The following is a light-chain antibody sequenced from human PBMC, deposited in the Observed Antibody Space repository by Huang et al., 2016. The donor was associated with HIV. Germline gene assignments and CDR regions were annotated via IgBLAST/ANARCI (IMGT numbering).Light chain of an antibody. CDR1: QSITTY. V-gene: IGKV1-39*01. CDR2: ATS. J-gene: IGKJ2*01. CDR3: QQSDNLPYT. Sequence: DIQMTQSPPPLSASLGDRVTITCLGSQSITTYLTWYLHKPVEAPELLIHATSTLQNGVPSRFSGGCSGTDFTLTITNLQPEDVASYYCQQSDNLPYTFGRGTKVDIK.